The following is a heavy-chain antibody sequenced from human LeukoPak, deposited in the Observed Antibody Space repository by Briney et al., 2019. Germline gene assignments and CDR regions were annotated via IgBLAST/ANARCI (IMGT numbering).Heavy chain of an antibody. CDR3: ARAGFSSSWPFLGWFDP. V-gene: IGHV1-69*06. CDR1: GGTFSSYA. Sequence: ASVKVSCKASGGTFSSYAISWVRQAPGQGLEWMGGIIPIFGTANYAQKFQGRVTITADKSTSTAYMEPSSLRSEDTAVYYCARAGFSSSWPFLGWFDPWGQGTLVTVSS. D-gene: IGHD6-13*01. J-gene: IGHJ5*02. CDR2: IIPIFGTA.